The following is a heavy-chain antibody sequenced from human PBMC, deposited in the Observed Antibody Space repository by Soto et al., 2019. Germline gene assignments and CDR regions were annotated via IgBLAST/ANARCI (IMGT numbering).Heavy chain of an antibody. Sequence: QKQLVQSGPEVKKPGTSVKVSCEASGFTFSDSAVQWGRQARGQRLEWIGWIVVGSGNINYAQKVQERVTITRDMSTTTAYMELSSLRVEDTAVYYCAAGHYDFSSGPEGMDVWGQGTTVTVSS. D-gene: IGHD3-3*01. CDR2: IVVGSGNI. V-gene: IGHV1-58*01. J-gene: IGHJ6*02. CDR3: AAGHYDFSSGPEGMDV. CDR1: GFTFSDSA.